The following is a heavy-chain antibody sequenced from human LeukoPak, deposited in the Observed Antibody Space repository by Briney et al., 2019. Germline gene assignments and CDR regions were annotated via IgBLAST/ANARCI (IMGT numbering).Heavy chain of an antibody. Sequence: SETLSLTCTVSGGSISSGSYFWTWIRQPAGKGLEWIGRIYTSGSTKYNPSLKSRVTISIDTSKNQFSLKLSSVTAADTAVYYCARHLLRTSTSFDYWDQGNLVTVSS. CDR2: IYTSGST. CDR3: ARHLLRTSTSFDY. CDR1: GGSISSGSYF. V-gene: IGHV4-61*02. J-gene: IGHJ4*02. D-gene: IGHD1-14*01.